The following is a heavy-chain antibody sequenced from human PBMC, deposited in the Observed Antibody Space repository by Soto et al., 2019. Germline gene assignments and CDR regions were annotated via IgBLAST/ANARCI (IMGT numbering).Heavy chain of an antibody. Sequence: GGSLRLSCAASGFTFDDYAMHWVRQAPGKGLEWVSGISWNSGSIGYADSVKGRFTISRDNAKNSLYLQMNSLRAEDTALYYCAKDMYGDYNSGAKDYWGQGTLVTVSS. D-gene: IGHD4-17*01. CDR1: GFTFDDYA. J-gene: IGHJ4*02. CDR2: ISWNSGSI. CDR3: AKDMYGDYNSGAKDY. V-gene: IGHV3-9*01.